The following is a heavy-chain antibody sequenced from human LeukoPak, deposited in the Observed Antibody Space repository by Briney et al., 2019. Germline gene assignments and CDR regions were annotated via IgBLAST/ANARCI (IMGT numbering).Heavy chain of an antibody. V-gene: IGHV1-2*02. CDR3: ARDIYGSGSYDLDY. CDR2: INPNSGGT. CDR1: GYTFTGYY. D-gene: IGHD3-10*01. J-gene: IGHJ4*02. Sequence: GASVKDSCKASGYTFTGYYMHWVRQAPGQGLEWMGWINPNSGGTNYAQKFQGRVTMTRDTSISTAYMELSRLRSDDTAVYYCARDIYGSGSYDLDYWGQGTLVTVSS.